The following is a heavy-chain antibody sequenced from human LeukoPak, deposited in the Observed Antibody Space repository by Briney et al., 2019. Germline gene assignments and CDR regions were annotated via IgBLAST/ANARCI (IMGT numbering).Heavy chain of an antibody. CDR2: ISGSGGST. V-gene: IGHV3-23*01. Sequence: GGSLRLSCAASGFTFSSYAMSWVRQAPGKGLEWVSAISGSGGSTYYADSVKGRFTISRDNSKNSLYLQMNSLRAEDTAVYYCAVAPQNYYGSGSSSFDYWGQGTLVTVSS. D-gene: IGHD3-10*01. CDR3: AVAPQNYYGSGSSSFDY. J-gene: IGHJ4*02. CDR1: GFTFSSYA.